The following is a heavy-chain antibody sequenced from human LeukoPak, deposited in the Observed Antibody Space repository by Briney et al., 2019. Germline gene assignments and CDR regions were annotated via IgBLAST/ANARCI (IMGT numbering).Heavy chain of an antibody. CDR3: ARALEGFGYYYYYYMDV. V-gene: IGHV1-8*03. CDR1: GYTFTSYD. Sequence: SVTVSCTASGYTFTSYDIKWVGQATGQGLEWMGWMNPNSGNTGYAQKFQGRVTITRNTSISTAYMELSSLRSEDTAVYYCARALEGFGYYYYYYMDVWGKGTTVTVSS. J-gene: IGHJ6*03. D-gene: IGHD3-16*01. CDR2: MNPNSGNT.